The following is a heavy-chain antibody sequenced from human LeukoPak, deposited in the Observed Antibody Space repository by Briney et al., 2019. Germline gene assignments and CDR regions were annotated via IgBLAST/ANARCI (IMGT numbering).Heavy chain of an antibody. J-gene: IGHJ4*02. D-gene: IGHD6-25*01. CDR3: VRVRSGNYYFDH. V-gene: IGHV4-39*07. CDR2: MYYSGTN. CDR1: GDSITINTYY. Sequence: SETLSLTCTVSGDSITINTYYWGWVRQSPGKGLEWIGSMYYSGTNHNNPSLANRVTISVDSSRTQFSLKLRSVTAADTAVYYCVRVRSGNYYFDHWGQGTLVTVSS.